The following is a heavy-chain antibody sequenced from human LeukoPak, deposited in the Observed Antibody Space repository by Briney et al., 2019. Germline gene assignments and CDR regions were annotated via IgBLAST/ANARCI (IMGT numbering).Heavy chain of an antibody. CDR3: AGYDFWSGYYKGFDY. V-gene: IGHV4-39*01. J-gene: IGHJ4*02. CDR2: IYYSGST. D-gene: IGHD3-3*01. Sequence: SETLSLTCTVSGGSVSSDNYYWGWIRQPPGKGLEWIGSIYYSGSTYYNPSLKSRVTISVDTSKNQFSLKLSSVTAADTAVYYCAGYDFWSGYYKGFDYWGQGTLVTVSS. CDR1: GGSVSSDNYY.